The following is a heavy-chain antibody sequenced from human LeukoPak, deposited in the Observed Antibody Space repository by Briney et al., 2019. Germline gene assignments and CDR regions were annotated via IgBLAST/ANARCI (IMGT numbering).Heavy chain of an antibody. Sequence: SETLSLTCTVSGGSISSYYWSWIRQPPGRGLEWIGYIYYSGSTNYNHSLKSRVTISVDTSKNQFSLKLSSVTAADTAVYYCARSYRSITMVRGGYYFDYWGQGTLVTVSS. V-gene: IGHV4-59*01. CDR2: IYYSGST. CDR3: ARSYRSITMVRGGYYFDY. D-gene: IGHD3-10*01. CDR1: GGSISSYY. J-gene: IGHJ4*02.